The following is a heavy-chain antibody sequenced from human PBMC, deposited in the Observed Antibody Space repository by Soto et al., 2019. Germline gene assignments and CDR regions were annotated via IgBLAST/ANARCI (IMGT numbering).Heavy chain of an antibody. Sequence: GASVKVSCKASGYTFTSYDINWVRQATGQGLEWMGWMNPNSGNTGYAQKFQGRVTMTRNTSISTAYMELSSLRSEDTAVYYCARGSSYCSGGSCLYYFDYWGQGTLVTVSS. D-gene: IGHD2-15*01. CDR3: ARGSSYCSGGSCLYYFDY. CDR2: MNPNSGNT. CDR1: GYTFTSYD. J-gene: IGHJ4*02. V-gene: IGHV1-8*01.